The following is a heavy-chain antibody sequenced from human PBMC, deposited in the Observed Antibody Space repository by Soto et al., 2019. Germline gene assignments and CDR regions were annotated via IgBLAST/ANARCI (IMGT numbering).Heavy chain of an antibody. V-gene: IGHV1-3*01. CDR1: GYTFTSYA. CDR2: INAGNGNT. J-gene: IGHJ2*01. Sequence: QVQLVQSGAEVKKPGASVKVSCKASGYTFTSYAMHWVRQAPGQRLEWMGWINAGNGNTKYSQKFQGRVTITRDTSASTAYMELSSPRSEDTAVYFCAGVPGYSLCDLWGRGTLVPVSS. D-gene: IGHD2-21*01. CDR3: AGVPGYSLCDL.